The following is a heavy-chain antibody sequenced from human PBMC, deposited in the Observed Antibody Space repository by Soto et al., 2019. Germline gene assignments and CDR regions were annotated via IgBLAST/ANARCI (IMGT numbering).Heavy chain of an antibody. V-gene: IGHV1-2*04. D-gene: IGHD6-19*01. Sequence: ASVKVSCKASGYTFTGYYMHWVRQAPGQGLEWMGWINPNSGGTNYAQKFQGWVTMTRDTSISTAYMELGRLRSDDTAVYYCARDSLFTVAPGIIAVAGTGDYYYYGMDVWGQGTTVTVSS. CDR3: ARDSLFTVAPGIIAVAGTGDYYYYGMDV. CDR2: INPNSGGT. J-gene: IGHJ6*02. CDR1: GYTFTGYY.